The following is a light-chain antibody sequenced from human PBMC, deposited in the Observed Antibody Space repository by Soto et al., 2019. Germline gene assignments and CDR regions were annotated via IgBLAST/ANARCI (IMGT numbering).Light chain of an antibody. CDR1: SSDVGGYNY. J-gene: IGLJ1*01. V-gene: IGLV2-14*01. CDR2: DVS. Sequence: QCALTQPASVSGSPGQSITISCTGTSSDVGGYNYVSWYQQHPGKAPKLMIYDVSNRPSGVSNRFSGSKSGNTASLTISGLQAEDEADYYCSSYTSSFYVFGTGTKVTVL. CDR3: SSYTSSFYV.